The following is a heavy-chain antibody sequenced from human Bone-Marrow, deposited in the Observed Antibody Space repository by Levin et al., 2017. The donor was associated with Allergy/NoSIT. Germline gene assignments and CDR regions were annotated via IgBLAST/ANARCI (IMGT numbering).Heavy chain of an antibody. CDR1: GGSVTTSGSY. J-gene: IGHJ3*01. D-gene: IGHD6-19*01. V-gene: IGHV4-31*03. CDR3: ARDRGQWRIDAFDV. Sequence: PSETLSLTCTVSGGSVTTSGSYWNWIRHRPGTGLEWIGNVYYDGTTYYNPSLDSRLGISIDTSQNHFSLNLRSVTAADTAVYYCARDRGQWRIDAFDVWGRGTLVTVSP. CDR2: VYYDGTT.